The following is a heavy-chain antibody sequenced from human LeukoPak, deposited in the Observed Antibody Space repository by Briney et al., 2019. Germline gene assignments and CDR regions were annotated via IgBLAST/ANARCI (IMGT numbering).Heavy chain of an antibody. CDR1: GFTFSDYY. CDR2: ISSSGSTI. V-gene: IGHV3-11*01. D-gene: IGHD3-3*01. J-gene: IGHJ4*02. CDR3: ARVGGDFGSGLLKE. Sequence: GGSLRLSCAASGFTFSDYYMSWIRQGPGKGLERVSYISSSGSTIYYADSVKGRFTISRENAKSSLYLQMNSLRAEDTAVYYCARVGGDFGSGLLKEWGQGTLVTVSS.